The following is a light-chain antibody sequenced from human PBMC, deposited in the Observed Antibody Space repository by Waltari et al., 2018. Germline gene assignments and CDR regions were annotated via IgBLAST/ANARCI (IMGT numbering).Light chain of an antibody. CDR2: GAS. Sequence: EIVLTQSPGTLSLSLGERATPSCRAGHSIISTYLAWYQQKPGQAPRPLIYGASSRATDVPDRFSGSWSGTDFTLTISRLEPEDFALYYCQQYGSSPWTFGQGTKVEIK. J-gene: IGKJ1*01. CDR1: HSIISTY. V-gene: IGKV3-20*01. CDR3: QQYGSSPWT.